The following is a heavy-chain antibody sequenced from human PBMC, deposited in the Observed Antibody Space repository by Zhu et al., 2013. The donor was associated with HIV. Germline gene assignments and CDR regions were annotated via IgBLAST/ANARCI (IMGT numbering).Heavy chain of an antibody. CDR1: GYTFTSYG. V-gene: IGHV1-18*01. D-gene: IGHD3-22*01. CDR2: ISAYNGNT. Sequence: QVQLVQSGAEVKKPGASVKVSCKASGYTFTSYGISWVRQAPVQGLEWMGWISAYNGNTNYAQKLQGRVTMTTDTSTSTAYMELRSLRSDDTAVYYCAREYYYDSSGYYSLPGYYYYGMDVWGQGTTVTVSS. J-gene: IGHJ6*02. CDR3: AREYYYDSSGYYSLPGYYYYGMDV.